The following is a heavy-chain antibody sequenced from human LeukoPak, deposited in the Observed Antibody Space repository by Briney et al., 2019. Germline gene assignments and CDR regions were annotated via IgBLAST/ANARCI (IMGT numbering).Heavy chain of an antibody. CDR3: ARGGGAGGAVAADFDY. D-gene: IGHD6-19*01. CDR1: GGSISSYY. V-gene: IGHV4-59*12. Sequence: SETLSLTCTVSGGSISSYYWSWIRQHPGKGLEGIGYIYYSGSTYYNPSLKSRVTISVDTSKNQFSLKLSSVTAAGPAVYYCARGGGAGGAVAADFDYWGQGTLVTVSP. CDR2: IYYSGST. J-gene: IGHJ4*02.